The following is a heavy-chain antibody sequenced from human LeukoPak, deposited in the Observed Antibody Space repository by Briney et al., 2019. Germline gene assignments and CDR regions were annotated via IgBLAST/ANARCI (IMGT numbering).Heavy chain of an antibody. Sequence: PGGSLRLSCAASGFTFDDYGMSWVRPAPGKGLDWVSGLNWNGGSTGYADSVKGRFTISRDNAKNSLYLQMNSLRAEDTALYYCARLRGYDFWSGFEYWGQGTLVTVSS. J-gene: IGHJ4*02. D-gene: IGHD3-3*01. CDR2: LNWNGGST. CDR1: GFTFDDYG. V-gene: IGHV3-20*04. CDR3: ARLRGYDFWSGFEY.